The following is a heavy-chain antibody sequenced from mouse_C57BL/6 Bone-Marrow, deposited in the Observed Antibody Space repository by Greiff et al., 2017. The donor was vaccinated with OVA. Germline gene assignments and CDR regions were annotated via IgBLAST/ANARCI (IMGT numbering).Heavy chain of an antibody. Sequence: EVMLVESGGGLVPPGGSLKLSCAASGFTFSDFYMYWIRQTPEKRLEWVAYISNGGGSTYYPDTVKGRFTISRDNAKNTLYLQMSRLKSEDTAMYYCARLDAMDYWGQGTSVTVSS. CDR3: ARLDAMDY. CDR1: GFTFSDFY. V-gene: IGHV5-12*01. CDR2: ISNGGGST. J-gene: IGHJ4*01.